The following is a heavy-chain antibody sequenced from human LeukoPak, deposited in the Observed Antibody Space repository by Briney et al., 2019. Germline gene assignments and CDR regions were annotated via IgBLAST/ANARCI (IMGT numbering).Heavy chain of an antibody. CDR2: INTDGSIT. D-gene: IGHD6-19*01. V-gene: IGHV3-74*01. Sequence: GGSLRLSCAASGFTFSSNWMHWVRQAAGKGLVWVSRINTDGSITNYADSVRGRFTISRDNAKNTLYLQMNSLRAEDTAVYYCARDRGHSSGWYSLYFDYWGQGTLVTVSS. J-gene: IGHJ4*02. CDR1: GFTFSSNW. CDR3: ARDRGHSSGWYSLYFDY.